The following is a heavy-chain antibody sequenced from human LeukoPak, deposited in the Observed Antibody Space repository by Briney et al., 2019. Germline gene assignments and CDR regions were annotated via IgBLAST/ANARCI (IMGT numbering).Heavy chain of an antibody. J-gene: IGHJ3*02. CDR3: ARSITGTTRAFDI. D-gene: IGHD1-7*01. CDR2: IYYSGST. V-gene: IGHV4-59*01. CDR1: GGSISSYY. Sequence: SETLSLTCTVSGGSISSYYWSWIRQPPGKGLEWIGYIYYSGSTNYDPSLKSRVTISVDTSKNQFSLKLSSVTAADTAVYYCARSITGTTRAFDIWGQGTMVTVSS.